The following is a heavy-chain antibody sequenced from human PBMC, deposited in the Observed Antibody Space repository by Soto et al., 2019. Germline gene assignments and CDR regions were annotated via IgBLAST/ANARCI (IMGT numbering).Heavy chain of an antibody. CDR3: ASSGYDILTGHFDY. CDR1: GFIVSNNY. Sequence: LRLSCAASGFIVSNNYMSWVCQAPGKGLEWVANIKQDGSEKYYVDSVKGRFTISRDNAKNSLYLQMNSLRAEDTAVYYCASSGYDILTGHFDYWGQGTLVTVSS. D-gene: IGHD3-9*01. V-gene: IGHV3-7*01. J-gene: IGHJ4*02. CDR2: IKQDGSEK.